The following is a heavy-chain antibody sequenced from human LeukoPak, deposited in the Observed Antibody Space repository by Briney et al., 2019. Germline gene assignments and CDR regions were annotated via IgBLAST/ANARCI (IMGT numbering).Heavy chain of an antibody. CDR2: IIPIFGTA. D-gene: IGHD2-2*01. V-gene: IGHV1-69*13. Sequence: ASVKVSCKASGGTFSSYAISWVRQAPGQGLEWMGGIIPIFGTANYAQKFQGRVTITADESTSTAYMELSSLRSEDTAVYYCARGVDCSSTSCYSYPPFDYWGQGTLVTVSS. J-gene: IGHJ4*02. CDR1: GGTFSSYA. CDR3: ARGVDCSSTSCYSYPPFDY.